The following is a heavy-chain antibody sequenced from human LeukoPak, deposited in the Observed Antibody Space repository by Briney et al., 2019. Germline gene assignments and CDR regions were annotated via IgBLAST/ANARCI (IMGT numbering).Heavy chain of an antibody. Sequence: GSSQRLSCAASGFIFSNYAMHWARQARGKGLEWVTVILYDGSHKLYADSVKGRFTISRDNSKHRLFLPVNSLRAGDTAVFFFVGTGPWSSNGYDLNCWGQGTLVTVSS. D-gene: IGHD5-12*01. V-gene: IGHV3-30*04. CDR1: GFIFSNYA. J-gene: IGHJ4*02. CDR3: VGTGPWSSNGYDLNC. CDR2: ILYDGSHK.